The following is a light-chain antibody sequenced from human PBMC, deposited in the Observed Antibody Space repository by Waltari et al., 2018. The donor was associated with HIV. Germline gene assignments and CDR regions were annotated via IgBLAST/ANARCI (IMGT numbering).Light chain of an antibody. CDR2: DTT. CDR1: TGAVSSGHY. V-gene: IGLV7-46*01. Sequence: QAVVTQEPSLTVSPGGTVTLTCGSSTGAVSSGHYPHWFQQKPGQAPRALIYDTTNKHSWTPARFSGSLLGGKAALTLSGAQPEDEAEYYCLLSYNGGRRVFGGGTKLTVL. CDR3: LLSYNGGRRV. J-gene: IGLJ2*01.